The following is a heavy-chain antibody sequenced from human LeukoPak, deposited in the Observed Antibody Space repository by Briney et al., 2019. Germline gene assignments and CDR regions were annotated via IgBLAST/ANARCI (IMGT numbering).Heavy chain of an antibody. CDR2: IIPIFGTA. V-gene: IGHV1-69*13. J-gene: IGHJ6*03. CDR1: GGTFSSYA. D-gene: IGHD1-7*01. Sequence: SVKVSCKASGGTFSSYAISWVRQAPGQGLEWMGGIIPIFGTANYAQKFQGRVTITADESTSTAYMELSSLRSEDTAVYYCARGHLEFGGTAPLYYMDVWGKGATVTVPS. CDR3: ARGHLEFGGTAPLYYMDV.